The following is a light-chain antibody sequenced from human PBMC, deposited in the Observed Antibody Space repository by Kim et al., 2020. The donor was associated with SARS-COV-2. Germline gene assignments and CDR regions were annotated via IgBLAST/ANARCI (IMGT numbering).Light chain of an antibody. V-gene: IGLV2-14*04. CDR1: SSDVGGYNY. J-gene: IGLJ2*01. Sequence: SVTISGTETSSDVGGYNYVSWYQQHPGKAPKLMIYDVSKRPSGVSNRFSGSKSGNTASLTISGLQAEDEADYYCSSYTSSSTVVFGGGTQLTVL. CDR3: SSYTSSSTVV. CDR2: DVS.